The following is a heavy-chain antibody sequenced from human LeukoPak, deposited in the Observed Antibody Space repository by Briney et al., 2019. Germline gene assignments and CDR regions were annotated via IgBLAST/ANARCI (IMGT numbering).Heavy chain of an antibody. V-gene: IGHV4-39*01. J-gene: IGHJ6*03. CDR2: IYYSGST. CDR1: GGSISSNSFY. D-gene: IGHD3-16*01. Sequence: SEALSLTCSVSGGSISSNSFYWGWIRQPPGKGLEWIGSIYYSGSTFYNSSLESRVSLSVDMSKNQLSLKLTSMTAADTAVYYCARQGADYFYYYIDVWGEGTAVAVSS. CDR3: ARQGADYFYYYIDV.